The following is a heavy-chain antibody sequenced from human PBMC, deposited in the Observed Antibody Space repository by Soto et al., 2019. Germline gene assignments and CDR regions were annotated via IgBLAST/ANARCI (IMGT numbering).Heavy chain of an antibody. Sequence: PGGSLRLSCAASGFTFSSYAMHRVRQAPGKGLEWVAVISYDGSNKYYADSVKGRFTISRDNSKNTLYLQMNSLRAEDTAVYYCARDKAVVLQVQVVYYYYGMDVWGQGTTVTVSS. D-gene: IGHD2-2*01. V-gene: IGHV3-30-3*01. J-gene: IGHJ6*02. CDR1: GFTFSSYA. CDR3: ARDKAVVLQVQVVYYYYGMDV. CDR2: ISYDGSNK.